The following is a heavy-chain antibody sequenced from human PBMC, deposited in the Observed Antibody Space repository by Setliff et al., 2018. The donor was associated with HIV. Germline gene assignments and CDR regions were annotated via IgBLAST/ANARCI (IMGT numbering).Heavy chain of an antibody. CDR2: IYYSGST. Sequence: ETLSLTCTVSGGSINSTSYYWGWIRQPPGNGLEWIGSIYYSGSTNYNPSLKSRVTISVDTSKNQFSLKLSSVTAADTAVYYCARTYSGSPDYWGQGTLVTVSS. CDR1: GGSINSTSYY. CDR3: ARTYSGSPDY. J-gene: IGHJ4*02. D-gene: IGHD1-26*01. V-gene: IGHV4-39*07.